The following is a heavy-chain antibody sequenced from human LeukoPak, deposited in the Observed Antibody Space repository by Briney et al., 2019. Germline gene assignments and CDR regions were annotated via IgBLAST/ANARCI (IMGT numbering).Heavy chain of an antibody. V-gene: IGHV4-61*02. Sequence: SQTLSLTCTVSGGSISSGSYYWSWIRQPAGKGLEWIGRIYTSGSTNYNLSLKSRVTISVDTSKNQFSLKLSSVTAADTAVYYCARERSYYYDSSGYLDAFDIWGQGTMVTVSS. CDR1: GGSISSGSYY. CDR3: ARERSYYYDSSGYLDAFDI. J-gene: IGHJ3*02. CDR2: IYTSGST. D-gene: IGHD3-22*01.